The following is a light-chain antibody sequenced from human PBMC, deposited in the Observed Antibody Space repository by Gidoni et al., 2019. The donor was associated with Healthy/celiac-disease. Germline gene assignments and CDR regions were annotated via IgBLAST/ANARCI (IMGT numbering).Light chain of an antibody. V-gene: IGLV2-23*01. Sequence: QSALTQPASVSGSPGQSLTISCTGTSSDVGSYNLVSWYQQHPGKAPKLMIYEGSKRPSGVSNRFSGSKSGNTASLTISGLQAEDEADYYCCSYAGSSTFYWVFGGGTKLTVL. CDR2: EGS. J-gene: IGLJ3*02. CDR1: SSDVGSYNL. CDR3: CSYAGSSTFYWV.